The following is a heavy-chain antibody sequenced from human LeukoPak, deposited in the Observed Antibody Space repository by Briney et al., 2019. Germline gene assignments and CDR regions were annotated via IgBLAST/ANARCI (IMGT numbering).Heavy chain of an antibody. CDR3: AREPGDAFDI. CDR1: GGTFSSYA. Sequence: SVKVSCKASGGTFSSYAIGWVRQAPGQGLEWMGGIIPIFGTANYAQKFQGRVTITADESTSTAYMELSGLRSEDTAVYYCAREPGDAFDIWGQGTMVTVSS. J-gene: IGHJ3*02. CDR2: IIPIFGTA. V-gene: IGHV1-69*13.